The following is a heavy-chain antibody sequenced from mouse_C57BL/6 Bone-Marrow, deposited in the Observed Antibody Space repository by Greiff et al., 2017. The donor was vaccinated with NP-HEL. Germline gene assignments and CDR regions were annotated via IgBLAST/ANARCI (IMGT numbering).Heavy chain of an antibody. V-gene: IGHV1-81*01. CDR3: ANSYYSNFAWFAY. CDR2: IYPRSGNT. J-gene: IGHJ3*01. CDR1: GYTFTSYG. Sequence: VQLQQSGAELARPGASVKLSCKASGYTFTSYGISWVKQRTGQGLEWIGEIYPRSGNTYYNEKFKGKATLTADKSSSTAYMELRSLTSEDSAVYFCANSYYSNFAWFAYWGQGTLVTVSA. D-gene: IGHD2-5*01.